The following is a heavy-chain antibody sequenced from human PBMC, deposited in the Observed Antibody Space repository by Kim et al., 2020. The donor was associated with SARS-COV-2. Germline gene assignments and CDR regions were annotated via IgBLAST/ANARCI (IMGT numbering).Heavy chain of an antibody. Sequence: SETLSLTCTVSGDSISRSSNYWGWIRQPPGKGLEWIGCVNYSRNTYYNPSLKSRVTISVDTSKNQFSLRMRSVTAADTAVYYCARLVSENSAVEYWGQGTLVTVSS. CDR2: VNYSRNT. J-gene: IGHJ4*02. CDR3: ARLVSENSAVEY. V-gene: IGHV4-39*01. CDR1: GDSISRSSNY.